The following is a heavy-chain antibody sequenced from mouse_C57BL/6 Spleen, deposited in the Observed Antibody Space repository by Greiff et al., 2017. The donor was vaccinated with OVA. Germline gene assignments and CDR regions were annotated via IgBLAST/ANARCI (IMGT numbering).Heavy chain of an antibody. CDR1: GYTFTSYW. CDR3: TRGNSYAFDY. Sequence: QVQLQQPGAELVRPGSSVKMSCKASGYTFTSYWMHWVKQRPIQGLEWIGNIDPSDSETHYNQKFKGKATLTVDKSSSTAYMPLSSLPSEDSAVYYCTRGNSYAFDYWGQGTTLTVSS. CDR2: IDPSDSET. D-gene: IGHD2-1*01. V-gene: IGHV1-52*01. J-gene: IGHJ2*01.